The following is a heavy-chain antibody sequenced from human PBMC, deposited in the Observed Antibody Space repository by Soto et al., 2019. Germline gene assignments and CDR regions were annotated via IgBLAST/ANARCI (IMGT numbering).Heavy chain of an antibody. CDR3: ARDTVEMTTIGIDY. V-gene: IGHV1-69*13. J-gene: IGHJ4*02. CDR2: IIPIFGTV. D-gene: IGHD1-1*01. CDR1: GGTFRSYV. Sequence: GASVKVSCKASGGTFRSYVISWVRQAPGQGLEWMGGIIPIFGTVNYAQKFQGRVTITADESTSTAYMELSSLRSEDTAVYYCARDTVEMTTIGIDYWGQGTLVTVSS.